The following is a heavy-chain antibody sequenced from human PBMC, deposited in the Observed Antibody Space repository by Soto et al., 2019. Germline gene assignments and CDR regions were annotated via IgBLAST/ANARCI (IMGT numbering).Heavy chain of an antibody. CDR1: GGSSSSSSYY. D-gene: IGHD3-16*01. Sequence: SETLSLTWTVAGGSSSSSSYYWCWVRRPPGKGLEGGGRIYYSGSTCYNPSLKSRVTISVDTSKNQFSLKLSSVTAADTAVYYCPRRLGGGIDYRGQGTLVTLSS. J-gene: IGHJ4*02. CDR3: PRRLGGGIDY. CDR2: IYYSGST. V-gene: IGHV4-39*01.